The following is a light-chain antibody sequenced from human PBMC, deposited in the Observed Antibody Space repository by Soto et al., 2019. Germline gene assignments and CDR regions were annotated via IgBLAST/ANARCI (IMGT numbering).Light chain of an antibody. J-gene: IGKJ1*01. CDR3: QQYGVSPRT. Sequence: EIVLTQSPATLSLSQGERATLACRASQSVSSSYLAWYQQRPGQAPRLLIYGASSRATGIPDRFSGSGSGTDFSLTISRLEPEDFAVYYCQQYGVSPRTFGQGTKVDI. V-gene: IGKV3-20*01. CDR2: GAS. CDR1: QSVSSSY.